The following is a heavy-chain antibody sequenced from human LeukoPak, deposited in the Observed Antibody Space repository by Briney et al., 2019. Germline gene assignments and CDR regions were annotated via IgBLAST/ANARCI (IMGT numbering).Heavy chain of an antibody. D-gene: IGHD7-27*01. CDR2: IHYTGAT. V-gene: IGHV4-34*01. CDR1: GGSFRGYY. Sequence: SETLSLTCAVYGGSFRGYYWSWIRQPPGKGLEWIGEIHYTGATNYKPSLQSRVTISGDPSKNQVSLRASPVTAADTAVYDCARGVLGPYYFDLWGRGTLVTVSS. J-gene: IGHJ2*01. CDR3: ARGVLGPYYFDL.